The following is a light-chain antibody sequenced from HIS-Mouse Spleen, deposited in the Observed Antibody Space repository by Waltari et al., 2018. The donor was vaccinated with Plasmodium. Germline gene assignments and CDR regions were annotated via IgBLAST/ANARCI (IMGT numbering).Light chain of an antibody. CDR1: SSDVGGYNY. CDR2: DVS. Sequence: QSALTQPRSVSGSPGQSVTISCTGTSSDVGGYNYVSWYQQPPGQAPKLMIYDVSNRPSGVPDRFSGSKSGNTASLTISGLQAEDEADYYCCSYAGSYTYVFGTGTKVTVL. CDR3: CSYAGSYTYV. J-gene: IGLJ1*01. V-gene: IGLV2-11*01.